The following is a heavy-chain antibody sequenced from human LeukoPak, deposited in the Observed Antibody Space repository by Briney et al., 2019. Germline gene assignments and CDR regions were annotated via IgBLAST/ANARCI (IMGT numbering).Heavy chain of an antibody. CDR2: ISSSSSYI. CDR3: ARDLMDSSSWYLSGYFQH. D-gene: IGHD6-13*01. J-gene: IGHJ1*01. Sequence: TGGSLRLSCAASGFTFSSYSMNWVRQAPGKGLEWVSSISSSSSYIYYADSVKGRFTISRDNAKNTLYLQMNSLRAEDTGVYYCARDLMDSSSWYLSGYFQHWGQGTLVTVSS. V-gene: IGHV3-21*01. CDR1: GFTFSSYS.